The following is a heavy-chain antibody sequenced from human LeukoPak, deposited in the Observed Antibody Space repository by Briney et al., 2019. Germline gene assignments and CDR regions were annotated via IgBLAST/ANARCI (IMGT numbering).Heavy chain of an antibody. CDR3: ARDPTGFGGIDS. Sequence: SETLSLTCTVSGGSISSGGNYWSWIRQQPGKGLVWIGYIYYSGSTYYNPSRKSRVNISVDTSKNQLSLKLTSVTAADTAVYYCARDPTGFGGIDSWGQGTLVTVSS. J-gene: IGHJ4*02. D-gene: IGHD3-10*01. CDR1: GGSISSGGNY. CDR2: IYYSGST. V-gene: IGHV4-31*03.